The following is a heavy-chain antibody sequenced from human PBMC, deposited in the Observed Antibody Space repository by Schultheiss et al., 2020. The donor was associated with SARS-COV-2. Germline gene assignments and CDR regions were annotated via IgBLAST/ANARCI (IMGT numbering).Heavy chain of an antibody. CDR2: ISSSSSYI. V-gene: IGHV3-21*01. Sequence: GESLKISCAASGFTFSSYSMNWVRQAPGKGLEWVSSISSSSSYIYYADSVKGRFTISRDNAKNSLYLQMNSLRAEDTAVYYCARDRYCSGGSCHRDSRAFDIWGQGTMVTVSS. CDR3: ARDRYCSGGSCHRDSRAFDI. D-gene: IGHD2-15*01. J-gene: IGHJ3*02. CDR1: GFTFSSYS.